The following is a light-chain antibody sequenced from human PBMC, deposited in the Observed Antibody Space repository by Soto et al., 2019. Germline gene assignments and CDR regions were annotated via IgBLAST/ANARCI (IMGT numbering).Light chain of an antibody. J-gene: IGLJ1*01. CDR2: DVS. V-gene: IGLV2-11*01. Sequence: QSALTQPRSVSGSPGQSVTISCTGTSSDVGGYNYVSWYQQHPGKAPKLMIYDVSKRPSGVPDRFSGSKSGNTASLTISGLQAEDDADYYCCSYAGSYTFVFGTGTKVT. CDR3: CSYAGSYTFV. CDR1: SSDVGGYNY.